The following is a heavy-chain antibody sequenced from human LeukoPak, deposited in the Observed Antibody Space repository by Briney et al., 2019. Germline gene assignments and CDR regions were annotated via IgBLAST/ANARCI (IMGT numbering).Heavy chain of an antibody. J-gene: IGHJ4*02. D-gene: IGHD2-21*02. CDR2: ISYDGSNK. CDR1: GFTFSSYA. CDR3: ARDFGVTAIDY. V-gene: IGHV3-30*07. Sequence: GGSLRLSCAASGFTFSSYAMHWVRQAPGKGLEWVAVISYDGSNKYYADSVKGRFTISRDNSKNTLYLQMNSLRAEDTAVYYCARDFGVTAIDYWGQGTLVTVSS.